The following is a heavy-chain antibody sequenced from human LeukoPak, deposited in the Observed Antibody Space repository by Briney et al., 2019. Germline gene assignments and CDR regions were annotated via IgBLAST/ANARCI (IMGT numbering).Heavy chain of an antibody. V-gene: IGHV3-48*01. Sequence: PGGSLRLSCVASGLILRSYSMNWARHAPGKGLEWVSYISSFSGTINYADSVKRRFTISRDNAKISLYLQMNSLRTEGTAVYYCARDYVWRSYRPLDLGGRGTRV. CDR1: GLILRSYS. J-gene: IGHJ4*02. CDR3: ARDYVWRSYRPLDL. D-gene: IGHD3-16*02. CDR2: ISSFSGTI.